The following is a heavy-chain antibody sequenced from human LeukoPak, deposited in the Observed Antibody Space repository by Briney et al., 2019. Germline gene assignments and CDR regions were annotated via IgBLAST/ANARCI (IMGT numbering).Heavy chain of an antibody. CDR3: ARDVVGLGYSDY. V-gene: IGHV3-48*03. J-gene: IGHJ4*02. D-gene: IGHD2-21*01. Sequence: GGSLRLSCAAPGFTFSSYEMNWVRQAPGKGLEWVSYISGSGATIYYADSVKGRFTISRDNAKNSLYLQMNSLRAEDTAVYYCARDVVGLGYSDYWGQGTLVTVSS. CDR1: GFTFSSYE. CDR2: ISGSGATI.